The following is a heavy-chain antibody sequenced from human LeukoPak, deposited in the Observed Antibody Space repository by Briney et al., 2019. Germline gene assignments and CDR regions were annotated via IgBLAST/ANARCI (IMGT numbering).Heavy chain of an antibody. V-gene: IGHV3-74*01. CDR3: LRDLIR. D-gene: IGHD3-10*01. CDR2: ISTDGRFT. J-gene: IGHJ4*02. CDR1: GFTFSSYW. Sequence: GGSLRLSCATSGFTFSSYWMHWVRQPPGKGLVWLSRISTDGRFTYYADSVKGRFTISRDNARNTLYLQMNSLRAEDTVVYYCLRDLIRGDQGTLVTVSS.